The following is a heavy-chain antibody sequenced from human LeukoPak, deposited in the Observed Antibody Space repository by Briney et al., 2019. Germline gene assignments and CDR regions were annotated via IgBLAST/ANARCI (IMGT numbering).Heavy chain of an antibody. Sequence: PSETLSLTCTVSGGSISSSSYYWGWIRQPPGKGLEWIGSIYYSGSTYYNPSLESRVTISVDTSKNQFSLKLSSVTAADTAVYYCARVGVVVVAADFDYWGQGTLVTVSS. CDR1: GGSISSSSYY. CDR3: ARVGVVVVAADFDY. D-gene: IGHD2-15*01. CDR2: IYYSGST. J-gene: IGHJ4*02. V-gene: IGHV4-39*07.